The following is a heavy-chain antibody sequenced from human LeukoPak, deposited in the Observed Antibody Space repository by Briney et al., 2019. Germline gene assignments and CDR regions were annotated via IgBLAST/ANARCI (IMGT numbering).Heavy chain of an antibody. CDR1: GFTFGSYA. V-gene: IGHV3-23*01. Sequence: QPGGSLRLSCAASGFTFGSYAISWVRQAPGKGLEWVSAISGSGGSTYYADSVKGRFTISRDNSKNTLYLQMNSLRAEDTAVYYCARTIVGSYCSSTSCYSDYWGQGTLVTVSS. D-gene: IGHD2-2*01. CDR2: ISGSGGST. CDR3: ARTIVGSYCSSTSCYSDY. J-gene: IGHJ4*02.